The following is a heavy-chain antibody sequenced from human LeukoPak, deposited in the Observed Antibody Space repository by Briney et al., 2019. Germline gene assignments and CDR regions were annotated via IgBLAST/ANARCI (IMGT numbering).Heavy chain of an antibody. CDR3: ARGGAIPSSYWFDP. V-gene: IGHV4-59*01. D-gene: IGHD2-2*01. J-gene: IGHJ5*02. CDR2: RDKSGGT. Sequence: SETLSLTCTVSGGSISNYYWSWIRQSPEKGLEWIGYRDKSGGTAYSPSLKSRVTIAVDTSKNQFSLKLRSVTAADTAVYYCARGGAIPSSYWFDPWGQGTLVTVSS. CDR1: GGSISNYY.